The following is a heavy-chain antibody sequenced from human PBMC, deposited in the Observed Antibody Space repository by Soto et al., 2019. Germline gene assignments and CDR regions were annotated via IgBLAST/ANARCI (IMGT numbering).Heavy chain of an antibody. J-gene: IGHJ5*02. CDR2: IYYSGST. D-gene: IGHD4-17*01. V-gene: IGHV4-59*01. CDR1: GGSISSYY. Sequence: PSETLSLTCTVSGGSISSYYWSWIRQPPGKGLEWIGYIYYSGSTNYNPSLKSRVTISVDTSKNQFSRKLSSVTAADTAVYYCAREINYGDYPGWFDPWGQGTLVTVSS. CDR3: AREINYGDYPGWFDP.